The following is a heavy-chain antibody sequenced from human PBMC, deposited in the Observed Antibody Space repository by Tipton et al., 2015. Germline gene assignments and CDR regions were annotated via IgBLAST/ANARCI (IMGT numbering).Heavy chain of an antibody. CDR1: GGSISTRTYY. J-gene: IGHJ4*02. CDR2: IYYSGST. V-gene: IGHV4-39*01. CDR3: VGSRYNGGDS. Sequence: LRLSCSVSGGSISTRTYYWGWIRQPPGKGLEFIGTIYYSGSTYYNPSLKSRVSISVDTSKNHFSLSRSSVTAADTAVYYCVGSRYNGGDSWGQGTLVTVSS. D-gene: IGHD1-1*01.